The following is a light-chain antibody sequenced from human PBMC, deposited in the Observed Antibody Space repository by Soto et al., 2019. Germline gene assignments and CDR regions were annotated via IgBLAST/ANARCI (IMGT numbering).Light chain of an antibody. Sequence: EIVMTQSPGTLSLSPGERASLSCRASQSVSSSYLAWYQQKPGQAPRLLIYGASTRATGIPARFSGSGSGTEFTLTISSLQSEDFAVYYCQQYNNWPPTTFGQGTKVE. J-gene: IGKJ1*01. V-gene: IGKV3-15*01. CDR3: QQYNNWPPTT. CDR2: GAS. CDR1: QSVSSSY.